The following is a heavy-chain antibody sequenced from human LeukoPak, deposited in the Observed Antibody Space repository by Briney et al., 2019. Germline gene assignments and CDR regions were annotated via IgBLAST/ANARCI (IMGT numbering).Heavy chain of an antibody. CDR2: IIPIFGTA. J-gene: IGHJ5*02. CDR3: ARDGHPYCSSTSCYLHNWFDP. Sequence: ASVKVSCKASGGTFSSYAISWVRQAPGQGLEWMGGIIPIFGTANYAQKFQGRVTITADESTSTAYMELSSLRSEDTAVYYCARDGHPYCSSTSCYLHNWFDPWGQGTLVTVSS. V-gene: IGHV1-69*13. CDR1: GGTFSSYA. D-gene: IGHD2-2*01.